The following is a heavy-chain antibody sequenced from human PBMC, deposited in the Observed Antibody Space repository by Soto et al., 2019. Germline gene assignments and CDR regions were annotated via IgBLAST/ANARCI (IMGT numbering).Heavy chain of an antibody. J-gene: IGHJ3*01. D-gene: IGHD3-16*01. CDR3: ARSDMGGDAALEF. CDR2: INPSGGGP. CDR1: GYTFTNYY. Sequence: VQLMQSGAEVKQPVASVKVSCTASGYTFTNYYMHWVRQVPGQGLEWMGIINPSGGGPAHAQNSRGRLTTTSDTSTTTIYMELNSLRSEDTAVYFCARSDMGGDAALEFWGQGTMVTVSS. V-gene: IGHV1-46*03.